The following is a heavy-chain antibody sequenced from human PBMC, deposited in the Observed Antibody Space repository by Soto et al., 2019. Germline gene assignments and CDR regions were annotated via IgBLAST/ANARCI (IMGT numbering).Heavy chain of an antibody. J-gene: IGHJ4*02. CDR1: GGSVSSYY. V-gene: IGHV4-59*02. CDR2: IYSCGST. CDR3: ARVGCSDTSCKGAFDY. Sequence: QVQLQESGPGLVKPSETLSLTCTVSGGSVSSYYWSWIRQPPGKGLEWIGYIYSCGSTNFNPCLKSRVTISIDASKNQFSLKLSSVTAADTAVYYCARVGCSDTSCKGAFDYWGQGTLVTVSS. D-gene: IGHD2-2*01.